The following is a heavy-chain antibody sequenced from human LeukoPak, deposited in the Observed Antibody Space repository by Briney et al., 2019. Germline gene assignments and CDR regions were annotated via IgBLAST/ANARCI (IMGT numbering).Heavy chain of an antibody. CDR2: FSNSGET. CDR3: AKDLRLSVGTSPFDY. CDR1: GFTFSTYA. Sequence: GGSLRLSCAASGFTFSTYAMAWVRQAPGKGLKWVSAFSNSGETHYADSVKGRFTISRDNSKNTLYLQMNSLRADDTALYYCAKDLRLSVGTSPFDYWGQGTLVTVSS. D-gene: IGHD4-23*01. J-gene: IGHJ4*02. V-gene: IGHV3-23*01.